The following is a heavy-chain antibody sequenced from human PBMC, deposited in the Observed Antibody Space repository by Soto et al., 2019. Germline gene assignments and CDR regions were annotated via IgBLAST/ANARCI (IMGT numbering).Heavy chain of an antibody. V-gene: IGHV5-51*03. J-gene: IGHJ1*01. D-gene: IGHD1-26*01. Sequence: EVQLVQSGAEVKKPGESLKISCKGSGYSFTSYWIGWVRQMPGKGLEWMGIIYPGDSDTRYSPSLQGQVTSSADKSISTAYLQWSSLNASDTAMYYCARGADSGSYLFYFQHWGQGTLVTVSS. CDR3: ARGADSGSYLFYFQH. CDR1: GYSFTSYW. CDR2: IYPGDSDT.